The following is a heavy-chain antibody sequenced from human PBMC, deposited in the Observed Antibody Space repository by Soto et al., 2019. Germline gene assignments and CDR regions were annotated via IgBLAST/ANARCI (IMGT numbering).Heavy chain of an antibody. V-gene: IGHV3-23*01. J-gene: IGHJ4*02. CDR3: AKGKGVGATPDGANC. Sequence: EVQVLASGGGLVQPGGSLRLSCAASGFTFSNYGMNWVRQAPGKGLEWVSGVRSDGDATYNAESVKGRFTVSRDGSKNTVYLQMNSLRVEDTAVYYCAKGKGVGATPDGANCWGQGTLVTVSS. D-gene: IGHD1-26*01. CDR2: VRSDGDAT. CDR1: GFTFSNYG.